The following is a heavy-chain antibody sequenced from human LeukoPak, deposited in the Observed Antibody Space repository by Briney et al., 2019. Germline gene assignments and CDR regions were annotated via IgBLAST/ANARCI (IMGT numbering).Heavy chain of an antibody. CDR2: INPNSGGT. CDR3: SRGGATVTTRADY. J-gene: IGHJ4*02. V-gene: IGHV1-2*02. Sequence: ASMKVSCKASAYTFTGYYMHWVRQAPGQGLEWMGWINPNSGGTNYAQKFQGRVTMTRDTSITTAYMELSMLRLDDTAVYSCSRGGATVTTRADYWGQGTLVTVSS. D-gene: IGHD4-17*01. CDR1: AYTFTGYY.